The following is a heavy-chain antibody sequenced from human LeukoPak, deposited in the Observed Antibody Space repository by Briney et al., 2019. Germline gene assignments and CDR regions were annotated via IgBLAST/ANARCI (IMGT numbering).Heavy chain of an antibody. CDR1: GFTFRTYA. V-gene: IGHV3-23*01. CDR2: ITNGVTT. J-gene: IGHJ4*02. D-gene: IGHD6-19*01. CDR3: AKDWGDSGWYLDF. Sequence: GGSLRLSSTASGFTFRTYAMTWVRPAPGKGLEWVSAITNGVTTYYADSVKGRFTISRDNSKNTVYLQMNSLRAEDTAVYYCAKDWGDSGWYLDFWGQGTLVTVSS.